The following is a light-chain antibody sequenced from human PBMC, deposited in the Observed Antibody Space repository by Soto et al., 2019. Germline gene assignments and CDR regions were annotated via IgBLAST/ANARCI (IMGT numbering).Light chain of an antibody. CDR2: KAS. Sequence: DIQMTQSPSTLSASVGDRVTITCRASQSISSWLAWYQQKPGKVPKLLIYKASSLESGVPSRFSGSGFGTEFTLTISSLQPDDFATYYCQQYESYWTFGQGTKVDI. CDR3: QQYESYWT. V-gene: IGKV1-5*03. CDR1: QSISSW. J-gene: IGKJ1*01.